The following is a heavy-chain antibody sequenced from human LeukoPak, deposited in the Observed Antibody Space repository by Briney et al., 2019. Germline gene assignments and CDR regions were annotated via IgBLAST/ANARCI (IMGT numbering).Heavy chain of an antibody. V-gene: IGHV4-39*01. J-gene: IGHJ5*02. CDR1: GGSISSSSYS. Sequence: NPSETLSLTCTVSGGSISSSSYSWGWTRQPPGKGLEWIGSIYYSGSTYYNPSLKSRVTISVDTSKNQFSLKLSSVTAADTAVYYCARHSNPYRPPSIIPFDPWGQGTLVTVSS. CDR3: ARHSNPYRPPSIIPFDP. CDR2: IYYSGST. D-gene: IGHD2-21*01.